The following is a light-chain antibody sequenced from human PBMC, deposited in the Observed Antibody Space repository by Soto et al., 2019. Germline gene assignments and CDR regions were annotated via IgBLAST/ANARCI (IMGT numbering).Light chain of an antibody. CDR1: QGISSY. V-gene: IGKV1-8*01. CDR2: AAS. CDR3: QQYYGNPRT. Sequence: AIRMTQSPSSFSASTGDRVTVTCRASQGISSYLAWYQQKPGKAPKLLIYAASTLQSGVPSRFSGSGSGTEFPLTISCLQSEDFATYYCQQYYGNPRTFGQGTKVEIK. J-gene: IGKJ1*01.